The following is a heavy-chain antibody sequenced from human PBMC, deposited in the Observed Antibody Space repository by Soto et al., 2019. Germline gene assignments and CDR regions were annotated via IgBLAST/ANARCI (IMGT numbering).Heavy chain of an antibody. CDR2: IVVASGYS. D-gene: IGHD6-19*01. CDR1: GFTFGPSA. V-gene: IGHV1-58*01. CDR3: AADVIGVAGDFDH. J-gene: IGHJ4*02. Sequence: LVQSGPDVKSPGPSVKVSCKTSGFTFGPSAVQWVRRVRGQRLEWLGWIVVASGYSNFAQKFQDRVSLTRDLATNTAFMELSRLTSEDSAMDYCAADVIGVAGDFDHWGQGTLVCVSS.